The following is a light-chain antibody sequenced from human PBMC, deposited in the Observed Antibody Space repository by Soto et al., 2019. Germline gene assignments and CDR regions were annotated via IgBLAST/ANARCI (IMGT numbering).Light chain of an antibody. CDR3: QQYHSYPPT. CDR2: KAS. Sequence: DIQMTQSPSAQSASVGDRVTITCRASQSISSWLAWYQHKPGKAPKLLIYKASSLESGVPSRVSGSGSGTEFSLTISSLQPDDVATYFCQQYHSYPPTFGGGTKVEIK. V-gene: IGKV1-5*03. J-gene: IGKJ4*01. CDR1: QSISSW.